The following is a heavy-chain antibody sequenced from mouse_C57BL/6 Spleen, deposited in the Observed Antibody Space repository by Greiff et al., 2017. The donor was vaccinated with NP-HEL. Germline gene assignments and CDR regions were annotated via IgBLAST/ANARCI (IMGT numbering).Heavy chain of an antibody. Sequence: QVQLKQPGAELVKPGASVKMSCKASGYTFTSYWITWVKQRPGQGLEWIGDIYPGSGSTNYNQKFKGKATLTVDTSSSTAYMQLSSLTSEDSAFYCCTRGYDYVYAMDYWGQGTSVTVSS. CDR3: TRGYDYVYAMDY. CDR2: IYPGSGST. J-gene: IGHJ4*01. D-gene: IGHD2-4*01. V-gene: IGHV1-55*01. CDR1: GYTFTSYW.